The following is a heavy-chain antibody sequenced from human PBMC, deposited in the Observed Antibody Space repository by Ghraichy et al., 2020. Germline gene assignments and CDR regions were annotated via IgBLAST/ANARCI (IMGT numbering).Heavy chain of an antibody. D-gene: IGHD2/OR15-2a*01. CDR2: INPDGSRA. CDR3: AKDVNYGMDV. Sequence: GESLNISCAASGFTFNRYWMYWVRQAPGKGLVWVSLINPDGSRAFYADAVKGRFTISRDNAKNTLYLQMNNLRVEDTAFYYCAKDVNYGMDVWGQGTTVTVSS. J-gene: IGHJ6*02. CDR1: GFTFNRYW. V-gene: IGHV3-74*01.